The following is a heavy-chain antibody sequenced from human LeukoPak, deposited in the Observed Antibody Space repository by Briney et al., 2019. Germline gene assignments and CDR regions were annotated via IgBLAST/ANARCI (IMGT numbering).Heavy chain of an antibody. CDR2: IWYDRTNK. D-gene: IGHD4-17*01. V-gene: IGHV3-33*01. Sequence: GGSLRLSCAASRFTFSTYAMHWVRQAPGKGLEWVAVIWYDRTNKYYADSVKGRFTISRDNSKNTLYLQMSSLRAEDTAVYYCARDRLTTVTTFHFDYWGQGTLVTVSS. J-gene: IGHJ4*02. CDR1: RFTFSTYA. CDR3: ARDRLTTVTTFHFDY.